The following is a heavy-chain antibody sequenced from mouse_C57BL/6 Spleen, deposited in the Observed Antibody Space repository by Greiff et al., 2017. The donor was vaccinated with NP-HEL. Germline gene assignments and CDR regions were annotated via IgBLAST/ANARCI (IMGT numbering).Heavy chain of an antibody. CDR1: GYAFTNYL. V-gene: IGHV1-54*01. Sequence: QVQLKESGAELVRPGTSVKVSCKASGYAFTNYLIEWVKQRPGQGLEWIGVINPGSGGTNYNEKFKGKATLTADKSSSTAYMQLSSLTSEDSAVYFCARSSYYSNYGYFDVWGTGTTVTVSS. J-gene: IGHJ1*03. CDR3: ARSSYYSNYGYFDV. CDR2: INPGSGGT. D-gene: IGHD2-5*01.